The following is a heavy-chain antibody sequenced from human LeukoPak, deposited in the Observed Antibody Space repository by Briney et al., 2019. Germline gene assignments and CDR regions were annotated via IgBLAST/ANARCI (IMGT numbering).Heavy chain of an antibody. V-gene: IGHV3-23*01. CDR3: AKHGSVTTAFYYYMDV. CDR1: GFTVGSNY. D-gene: IGHD4-11*01. J-gene: IGHJ6*03. CDR2: ISGSGGST. Sequence: GGSLRLSCAVSGFTVGSNYMSWVRQAPGKGLEWVSVISGSGGSTYYADSVKGRFTISRDNSNNTLYLQMNSLKAEDTAVYYCAKHGSVTTAFYYYMDVWGKGTTVTVSS.